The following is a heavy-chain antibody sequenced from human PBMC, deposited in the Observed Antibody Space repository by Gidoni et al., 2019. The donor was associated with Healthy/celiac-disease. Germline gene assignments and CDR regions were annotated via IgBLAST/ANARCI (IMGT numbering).Heavy chain of an antibody. Sequence: QVPLHESGPGLVTPSEPLSLPCPVPGVSIRSYYWSWIRQPPGKGLEWIGYIDYRGSTNYNPSRKSRVTISVDTAKNQFSLKMSSGTAADTAVYYCARDGLRFFSGMDVWGQGTTVTVSS. CDR3: ARDGLRFFSGMDV. V-gene: IGHV4-59*01. J-gene: IGHJ6*02. CDR2: IDYRGST. D-gene: IGHD3-3*01. CDR1: GVSIRSYY.